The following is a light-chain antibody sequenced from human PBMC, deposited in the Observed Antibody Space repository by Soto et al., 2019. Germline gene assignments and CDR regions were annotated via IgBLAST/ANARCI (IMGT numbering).Light chain of an antibody. CDR1: TSNIGSNT. Sequence: QSVLTQPPSASGTPGQRVTISCSGTTSNIGSNTVSWYQHLPGTAPKLLISEVSKRPSGVPDRFSGSKSGNTASLTVSGLQAEDEADYFCSSYAGSNDLVFGGGTKVTVL. CDR3: SSYAGSNDLV. V-gene: IGLV1-44*01. CDR2: EVS. J-gene: IGLJ3*02.